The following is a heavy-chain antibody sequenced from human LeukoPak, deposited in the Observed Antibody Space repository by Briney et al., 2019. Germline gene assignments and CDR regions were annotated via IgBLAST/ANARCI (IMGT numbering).Heavy chain of an antibody. CDR2: IKQDGSEK. CDR1: GFTFSAYW. J-gene: IGHJ4*02. CDR3: ARDRSGPNY. V-gene: IGHV3-7*05. Sequence: GGSLRLSCAASGFTFSAYWMTWVRQAPGKGLKWVANIKQDGSEKYYVDSVKGRFTISRDNAKNSLFLQMNSLRAEDTAVYYCARDRSGPNYWGQGTLVTVSS.